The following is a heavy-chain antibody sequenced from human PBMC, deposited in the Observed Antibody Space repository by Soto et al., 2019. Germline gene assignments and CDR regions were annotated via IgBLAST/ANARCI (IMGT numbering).Heavy chain of an antibody. CDR1: GFTFSSYT. CDR3: AKDQDHLLTGYYIPDS. CDR2: ISGSGGTP. J-gene: IGHJ4*02. V-gene: IGHV3-23*01. D-gene: IGHD3-9*01. Sequence: GGSLRLSCAASGFTFSSYTMTWVRQAPGKGLEWVSAISGSGGTPYYADSVKGRFTTSRDDSKNTLYLQMNSLRAEDTAVYYCAKDQDHLLTGYYIPDSWGQGTLVTVSS.